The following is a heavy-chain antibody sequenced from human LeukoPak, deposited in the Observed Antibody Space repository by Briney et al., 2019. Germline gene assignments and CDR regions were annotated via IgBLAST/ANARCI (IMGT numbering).Heavy chain of an antibody. Sequence: GRSLRLSCAASGFTFSSYAMHWVRQAPGKGLEWVAVISYDGSNKYYADSVKGRFTISRENSKNTLYLQMNSLRAEDTAVYYCARVTTSYWGQGTLVTVSS. CDR2: ISYDGSNK. V-gene: IGHV3-30*04. CDR3: ARVTTSY. J-gene: IGHJ4*02. CDR1: GFTFSSYA. D-gene: IGHD4-17*01.